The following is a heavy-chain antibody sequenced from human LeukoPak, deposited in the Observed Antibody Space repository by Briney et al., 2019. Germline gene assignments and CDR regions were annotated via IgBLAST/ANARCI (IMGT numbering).Heavy chain of an antibody. CDR2: IRYDGNNK. V-gene: IGHV3-33*01. CDR3: ARQGSWAWWFDP. CDR1: GFTFSNYG. D-gene: IGHD6-6*01. J-gene: IGHJ5*02. Sequence: GGSLRLSCAASGFTFSNYGMHWVRQAPGKGLEWVAVIRYDGNNKYYVDSVKGRFTISRDNSKNTLYLQMNNLRAEDTAVYYCARQGSWAWWFDPWGQGTLVTVSS.